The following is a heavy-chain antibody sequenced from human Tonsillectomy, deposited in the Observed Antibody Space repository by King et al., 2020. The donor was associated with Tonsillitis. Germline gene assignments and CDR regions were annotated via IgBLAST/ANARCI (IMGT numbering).Heavy chain of an antibody. J-gene: IGHJ5*01. V-gene: IGHV3-43*01. Sequence: EVQLVESGGLVVQPGGSLRLSCVASGFTFNDYTMHWVRQAPGNGLEWVSLITRDGGSAFYADFVKGRFTISRDNSKNSLYLQMNSLKSEDTAFYYCAKDQKKYFESWGQGTLVTVSS. CDR1: GFTFNDYT. CDR2: ITRDGGSA. CDR3: AKDQKKYFES. D-gene: IGHD2/OR15-2a*01.